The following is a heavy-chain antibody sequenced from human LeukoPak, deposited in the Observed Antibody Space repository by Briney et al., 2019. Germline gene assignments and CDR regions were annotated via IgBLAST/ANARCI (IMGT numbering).Heavy chain of an antibody. D-gene: IGHD3-10*01. CDR3: AKGAPSYS. CDR2: IRYDGGNK. V-gene: IGHV3-30*02. J-gene: IGHJ5*02. CDR1: GFTFSSYG. Sequence: PGGSLRLSCAASGFTFSSYGMHWVRQAPGKGLEWVAFIRYDGGNKYYADSVKGRFTISRDNSKNTLYLQMNSLRAEDTAVYYCAKGAPSYSWGQGTLVTVSS.